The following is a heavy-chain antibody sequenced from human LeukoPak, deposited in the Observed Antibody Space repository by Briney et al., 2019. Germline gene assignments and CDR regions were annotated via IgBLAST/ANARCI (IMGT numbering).Heavy chain of an antibody. J-gene: IGHJ4*02. CDR3: ARWYSSGWSVFDY. D-gene: IGHD6-19*01. Sequence: GGSLRLSCAASGFTFSSYAMNWVRQAPGKGLEWLSYISSDLSSLSYADSVRGRFTISRDNAKNSLYLQMNSLRDEDTAVYYCARWYSSGWSVFDYWGQGTLVTVSS. CDR1: GFTFSSYA. CDR2: ISSDLSSL. V-gene: IGHV3-48*02.